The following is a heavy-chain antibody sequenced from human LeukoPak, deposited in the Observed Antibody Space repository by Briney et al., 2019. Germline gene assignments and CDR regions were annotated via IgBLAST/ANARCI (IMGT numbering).Heavy chain of an antibody. J-gene: IGHJ6*03. CDR1: GFTFSNSW. Sequence: PGGSLRLSCIASGFTFSNSWMTWVRQAPGKGLEWVANIKEDGSDKQYADSVKGRFTISRDNAKNSLYLQMNSLRADDTAVYYCARFAAGGSYYYYMDVWGKGTTVTVSS. D-gene: IGHD6-25*01. CDR2: IKEDGSDK. CDR3: ARFAAGGSYYYYMDV. V-gene: IGHV3-7*01.